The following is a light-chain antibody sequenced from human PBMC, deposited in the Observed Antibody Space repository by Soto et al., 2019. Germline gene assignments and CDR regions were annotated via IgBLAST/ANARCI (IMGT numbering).Light chain of an antibody. CDR3: AAWDDSLNAL. CDR2: SNN. V-gene: IGLV1-44*01. Sequence: QSVLTQPPSASGTPGQRVTISCSGSSSNIGSNTVNWYQQLPGTAPKLLIYSNNQRPSGVPDRFSGSKSGTSASLAISGLQSGDEADYYCAAWDDSLNALFGGGTQLTVL. CDR1: SSNIGSNT. J-gene: IGLJ2*01.